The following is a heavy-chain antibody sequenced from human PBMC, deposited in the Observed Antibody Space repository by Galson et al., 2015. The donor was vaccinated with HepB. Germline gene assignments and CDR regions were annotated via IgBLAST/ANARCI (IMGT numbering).Heavy chain of an antibody. D-gene: IGHD6-13*01. CDR1: GFSISTNGVG. J-gene: IGHJ1*01. V-gene: IGHV2-5*02. Sequence: PALVKPTQTLTLTCTFSGFSISTNGVGVGWIRQPPGKALEWLALVYWDDDKRYSPSLKRRLTITQDTSKNQVVLTMTKMDPVDTATYYCVYRVGFSNSWYFGYFHHWGQGTLVTVSP. CDR2: VYWDDDK. CDR3: VYRVGFSNSWYFGYFHH.